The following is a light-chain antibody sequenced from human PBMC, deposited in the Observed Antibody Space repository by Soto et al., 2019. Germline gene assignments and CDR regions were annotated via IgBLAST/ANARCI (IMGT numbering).Light chain of an antibody. CDR1: QGISDF. J-gene: IGKJ2*01. V-gene: IGKV3-20*01. Sequence: EIVLTQSPGTLSLSPGERATLNCRASQGISDFIAWHQQKPGQAPRLLIYGASNRATGIPDRFSGSGSGTEFTLTISRLEPEDFAVYYCQQYDNSPLIYTFGQGTKLEIK. CDR3: QQYDNSPLIYT. CDR2: GAS.